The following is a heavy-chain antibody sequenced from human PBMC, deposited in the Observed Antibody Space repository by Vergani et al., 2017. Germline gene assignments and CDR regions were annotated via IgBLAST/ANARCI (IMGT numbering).Heavy chain of an antibody. J-gene: IGHJ6*04. V-gene: IGHV7-4-1*02. CDR1: GYTLSSHA. CDR3: ARPALLRGVFSGLDV. Sequence: QVQLVQSGSELRRPGASVKISCKASGYTLSSHAINSVRQAPGQGLECMGWINTDTGNPTYAQDFTGRFVFSLDTSVETAYLQFSSLKAEDTAVYYCARPALLRGVFSGLDVWGKGTTVTVSS. CDR2: INTDTGNP. D-gene: IGHD3-3*01.